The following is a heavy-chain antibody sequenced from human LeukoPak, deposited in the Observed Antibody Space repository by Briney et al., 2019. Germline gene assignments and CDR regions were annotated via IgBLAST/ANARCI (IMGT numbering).Heavy chain of an antibody. Sequence: GASVKVSCKASVYTFTSYDINWVRQATGQGLEWMGWMNPNSGNTGYAQKFQGRVTMTRNTSISTAYMELSSLRSEDTAVYYCARRRSSIAAFYYYYMDVWGKGTTVTVSS. D-gene: IGHD6-6*01. CDR2: MNPNSGNT. CDR3: ARRRSSIAAFYYYYMDV. CDR1: VYTFTSYD. V-gene: IGHV1-8*01. J-gene: IGHJ6*03.